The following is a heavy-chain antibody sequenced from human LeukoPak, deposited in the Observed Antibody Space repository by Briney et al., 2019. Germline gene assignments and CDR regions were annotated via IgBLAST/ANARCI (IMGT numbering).Heavy chain of an antibody. CDR3: ARDYRPRDGYIDAFDI. CDR2: INPNSGGT. J-gene: IGHJ3*02. D-gene: IGHD5-24*01. V-gene: IGHV1-2*02. Sequence: ASVKVSCKASGYTFTSYGISWVRQAPGQGLEWMGWINPNSGGTNYAQKFQGRVTMTRDTSISTAYMELSRLRSDDTAVYYCARDYRPRDGYIDAFDIWGQGTMVTVSS. CDR1: GYTFTSYG.